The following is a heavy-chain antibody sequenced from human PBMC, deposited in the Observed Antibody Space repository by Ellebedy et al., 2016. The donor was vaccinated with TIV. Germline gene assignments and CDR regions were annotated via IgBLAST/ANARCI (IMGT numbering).Heavy chain of an antibody. V-gene: IGHV1-46*01. CDR1: GYTFTSYY. D-gene: IGHD4-23*01. CDR3: ARSPLRWGAYYYYGMDV. J-gene: IGHJ6*02. CDR2: INPSGGST. Sequence: AASVKVSCKASGYTFTSYYMHWVRQAPGQGLEWMGIINPSGGSTSYAQKFQGRVTMTRDTSTSTVYMELSSLRSEDTAVYYCARSPLRWGAYYYYGMDVWGQGTTVTVSS.